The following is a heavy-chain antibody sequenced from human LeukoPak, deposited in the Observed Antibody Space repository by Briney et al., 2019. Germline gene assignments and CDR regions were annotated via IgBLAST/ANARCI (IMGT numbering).Heavy chain of an antibody. CDR2: INPNSGGT. CDR1: GYTFTGYY. D-gene: IGHD3-10*01. V-gene: IGHV1-2*04. CDR3: ARDPGITMVRGVIWSYGMDV. J-gene: IGHJ6*04. Sequence: ASVKVSCKASGYTFTGYYMHWVRQAPGQGLEWMGWINPNSGGTNYAQKFQGWVTMTRDTSISTAYMELSRLRSDDTAVYYCARDPGITMVRGVIWSYGMDVWGKGTTVTVSS.